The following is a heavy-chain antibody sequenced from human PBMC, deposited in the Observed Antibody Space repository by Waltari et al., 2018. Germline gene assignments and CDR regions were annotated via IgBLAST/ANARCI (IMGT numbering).Heavy chain of an antibody. J-gene: IGHJ3*02. D-gene: IGHD2-15*01. CDR1: GGSISSSSYY. CDR3: ARRGYCSGGSCYWRDAFDI. CDR2: IYYNGST. Sequence: QLQLQESGPGLVKPSETLSLTCTVSGGSISSSSYYWGWIRQPPGKGLEWIGSIYYNGSTYYNPSLKSRVTISVDTSKNQFSLKLSSVTAADTAVYYCARRGYCSGGSCYWRDAFDIWGQGTMVTVSS. V-gene: IGHV4-39*01.